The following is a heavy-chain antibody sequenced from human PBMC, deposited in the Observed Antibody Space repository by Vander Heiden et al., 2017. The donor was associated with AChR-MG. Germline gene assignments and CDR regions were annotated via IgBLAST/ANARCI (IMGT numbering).Heavy chain of an antibody. D-gene: IGHD3-16*02. V-gene: IGHV4-34*01. CDR3: AGLAYYDYVWGSYRSFDY. CDR2: INHRGST. CDR1: GGSFSCYH. Sequence: QVHLPQWVAGLLKPSDTLSRTCAVHGGSFSCYHWSWIRQHPGKGLEWIGEINHRGSTNYNPSRKSRVTISVDTSKNQFSLKLSSVTAADTAVYYCAGLAYYDYVWGSYRSFDYWGQGTLVTDSS. J-gene: IGHJ4*02.